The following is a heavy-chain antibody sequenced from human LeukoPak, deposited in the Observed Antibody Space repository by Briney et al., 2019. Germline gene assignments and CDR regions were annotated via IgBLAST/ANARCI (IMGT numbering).Heavy chain of an antibody. D-gene: IGHD1-7*01. CDR3: AKGGNYAPLDY. CDR1: GFTFTDSA. J-gene: IGHJ4*02. Sequence: GGSLRLSCAASGFTFTDSAMTWVRQAPGKGLEWVSAISTSGGDTIYTDSVKDRFTISRDNSKNILYLQMNSLRADDTATYYCAKGGNYAPLDYWGQGTLVTVSS. V-gene: IGHV3-23*01. CDR2: ISTSGGDT.